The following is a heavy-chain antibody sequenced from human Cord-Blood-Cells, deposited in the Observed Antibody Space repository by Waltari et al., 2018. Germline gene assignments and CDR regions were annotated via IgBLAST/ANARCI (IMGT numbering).Heavy chain of an antibody. CDR3: ASPTPNYDFWSGYDAFDI. V-gene: IGHV4-39*01. CDR1: GGSISSSSYY. J-gene: IGHJ3*02. CDR2: IYYSGST. D-gene: IGHD3-3*01. Sequence: QLQLQESGPGLVKPSETLSLTCTVSGGSISSSSYYWGWIRQPPGKGLEWIGSIYYSGSTYYNPSLKSRVTISVDTSKNQFSLKLSCVTAADTAVYYCASPTPNYDFWSGYDAFDIWGQGTMVTVSS.